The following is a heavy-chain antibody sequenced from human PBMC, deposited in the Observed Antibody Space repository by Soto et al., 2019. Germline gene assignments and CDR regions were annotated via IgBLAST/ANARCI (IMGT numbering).Heavy chain of an antibody. CDR3: ASGIPWIQLWPYCVDH. CDR2: ISYSGST. J-gene: IGHJ4*02. D-gene: IGHD5-18*01. Sequence: SETLSLTCTVSGASISSYHWSWIRQPPGKGLEWIGDISYSGSTSYNPSLKSRITISVDTSKTQFSLKLNSVTAADTAVYYCASGIPWIQLWPYCVDHWGPGTPVTVSS. CDR1: GASISSYH. V-gene: IGHV4-59*01.